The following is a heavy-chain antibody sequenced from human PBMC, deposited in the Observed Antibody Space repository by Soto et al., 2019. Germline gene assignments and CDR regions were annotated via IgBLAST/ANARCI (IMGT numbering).Heavy chain of an antibody. D-gene: IGHD6-13*01. CDR3: ASLSAAGTWDYFDY. CDR2: IYHSGST. CDR1: GGSISSSNW. J-gene: IGHJ4*02. V-gene: IGHV4-4*02. Sequence: QVQLHESGPGLVKPSGTLSLTCAVSGGSISSSNWWSWVLQPPGKGLEWIGEIYHSGSTNYNPSLKSRVTISVDKSKNQFSLTLSSVTAADTAVYYCASLSAAGTWDYFDYWGQGTLVTVSS.